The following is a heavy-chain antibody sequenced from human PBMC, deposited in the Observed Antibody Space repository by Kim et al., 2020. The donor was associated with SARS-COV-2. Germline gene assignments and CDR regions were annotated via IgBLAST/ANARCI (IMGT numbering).Heavy chain of an antibody. Sequence: GGSLRLSCAASGFTFRSYTMHWVRQAPGKGLEWVSYISSSSSIIYYADSVKGRFTISRDNAKNSLYLQMNSLRDEDTAVYYCARGVGATAGVFDYWGQGTLVTVSS. CDR3: ARGVGATAGVFDY. CDR2: ISSSSSII. J-gene: IGHJ4*02. D-gene: IGHD1-26*01. CDR1: GFTFRSYT. V-gene: IGHV3-48*02.